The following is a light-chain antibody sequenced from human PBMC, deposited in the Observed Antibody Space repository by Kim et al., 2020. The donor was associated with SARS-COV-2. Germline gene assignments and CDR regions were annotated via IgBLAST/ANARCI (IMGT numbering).Light chain of an antibody. CDR2: DVG. J-gene: IGLJ3*02. Sequence: GQSIAISCTGTSSDIGAYNYVSWYQQHPGKAPKLLIYDVGKRPSGVSDRFSGSKSGNTASLTISGLQAEDEADYYCKSYTTSSTLVFGGGTQLTVL. CDR1: SSDIGAYNY. CDR3: KSYTTSSTLV. V-gene: IGLV2-14*04.